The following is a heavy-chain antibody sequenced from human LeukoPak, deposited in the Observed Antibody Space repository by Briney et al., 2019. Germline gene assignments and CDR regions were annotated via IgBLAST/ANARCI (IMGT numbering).Heavy chain of an antibody. CDR2: ISGSGGST. V-gene: IGHV3-23*01. CDR1: GFTFSSYS. D-gene: IGHD2-2*01. Sequence: PGGSLRLSCAASGFTFSSYSMNWVRQAPGKGLEWVSAISGSGGSTYYADSVKGRFTISRDNSKNTLYLQMNSLRAEDTAVYYCAKDFGGVVVVPAAHYWGQGTLVTVSS. J-gene: IGHJ4*02. CDR3: AKDFGGVVVVPAAHY.